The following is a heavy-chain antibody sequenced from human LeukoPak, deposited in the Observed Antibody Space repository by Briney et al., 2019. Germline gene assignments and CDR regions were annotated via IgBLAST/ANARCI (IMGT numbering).Heavy chain of an antibody. Sequence: GGSLRLSCAASGFTFSSYWMSWVRQAPGKGLEWVANIKQDGSEKYYVDSVKGRFTISRDNAKNSLYLQMNSLRAEDTAVYYCARDQSGYYYDSSGYSDYWGQGTLVTVSS. D-gene: IGHD3-22*01. V-gene: IGHV3-7*01. CDR2: IKQDGSEK. J-gene: IGHJ4*02. CDR1: GFTFSSYW. CDR3: ARDQSGYYYDSSGYSDY.